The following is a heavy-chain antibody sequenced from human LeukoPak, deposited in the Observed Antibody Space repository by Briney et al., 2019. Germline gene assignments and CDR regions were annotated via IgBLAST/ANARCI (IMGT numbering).Heavy chain of an antibody. CDR1: GFTFSSYS. D-gene: IGHD5-24*01. V-gene: IGHV3-21*01. CDR2: ISSSSSYI. J-gene: IGHJ3*02. CDR3: ARGSHRDGSAFDI. Sequence: PGGSLRLSCAASGFTFSSYSMNWVRQAPGKGLEWVSSISSSSSYIYYADSVKGRFTIPRDNAKNSLYLQMNSLRAEDTAVYYCARGSHRDGSAFDIWGQGTMVTVSS.